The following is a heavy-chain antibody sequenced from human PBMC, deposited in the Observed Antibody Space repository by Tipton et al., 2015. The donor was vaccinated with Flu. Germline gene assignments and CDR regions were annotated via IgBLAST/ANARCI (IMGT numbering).Heavy chain of an antibody. D-gene: IGHD1-26*01. V-gene: IGHV3-23*01. CDR3: AKVGVGAIYYFDY. Sequence: GSLRLSCAASGFIFSSFAMSWVRQAPGKGLEWVASIHGGGFSTYYSDSVKGRFTISRDNSQNTVSLEMSSLRAEDTALYYCAKVGVGAIYYFDYWGQGTLVTVSS. CDR2: IHGGGFST. J-gene: IGHJ4*02. CDR1: GFIFSSFA.